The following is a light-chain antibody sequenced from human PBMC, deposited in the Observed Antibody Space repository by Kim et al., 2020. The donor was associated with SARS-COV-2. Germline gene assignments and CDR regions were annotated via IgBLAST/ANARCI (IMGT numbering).Light chain of an antibody. V-gene: IGLV6-57*01. CDR3: QSHDASYQV. J-gene: IGLJ3*02. CDR1: SGSITSNY. CDR2: EDH. Sequence: NFMLTQPHSASESPGKTVTISCTRSSGSITSNYVQWYQQRSGSSPITLIYEDHQRPSGVPDRFSVSIDSSSTSATLTISGLKIEDEADYYCQSHDASYQVFGGGTQLTVL.